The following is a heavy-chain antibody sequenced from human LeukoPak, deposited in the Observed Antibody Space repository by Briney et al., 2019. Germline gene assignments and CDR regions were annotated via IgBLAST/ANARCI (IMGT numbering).Heavy chain of an antibody. CDR2: IKHSGST. CDR3: ARGGSRTVTTAY. Sequence: PEALSHICVVYVGSFSVSYWSWIRQPPGKGLEWNGEIKHSGSTNHNPSLKSRVNISEETSKNQFSLKVSSVTAADTAVYYCARGGSRTVTTAYWGQGTLVTVSS. D-gene: IGHD4-17*01. CDR1: VGSFSVSY. J-gene: IGHJ4*02. V-gene: IGHV4-34*01.